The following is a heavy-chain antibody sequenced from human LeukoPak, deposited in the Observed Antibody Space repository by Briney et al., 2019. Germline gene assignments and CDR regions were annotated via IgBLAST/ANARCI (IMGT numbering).Heavy chain of an antibody. CDR1: GGTFSSYT. CDR3: ARDTAGRGYCSSTSCWDQDY. V-gene: IGHV1-69*04. J-gene: IGHJ4*02. D-gene: IGHD2-2*01. CDR2: IIPILGIA. Sequence: SVKVSCKASGGTFSSYTISWVRQAPGQGLEWMGRIIPILGIANYAQKFQGRVTITADKSTSTAYMELSSLRTEDTAVYYCARDTAGRGYCSSTSCWDQDYWGQGTLVTVSS.